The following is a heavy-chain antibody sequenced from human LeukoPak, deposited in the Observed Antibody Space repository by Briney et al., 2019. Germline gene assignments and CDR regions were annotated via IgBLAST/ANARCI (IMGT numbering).Heavy chain of an antibody. CDR1: GFTFSSYS. V-gene: IGHV3-21*01. D-gene: IGHD3-10*01. CDR2: ISSSSSYI. J-gene: IGHJ4*02. CDR3: AREYYGSGSRIIFDY. Sequence: GGSLRLSCAASGFTFSSYSMNWVRQAPGKGLEWVSSISSSSSYIYYADSVKGRFTISRDNAKNSLYLQMNSLRAEDTAVYYCAREYYGSGSRIIFDYWGQGTLVTVSS.